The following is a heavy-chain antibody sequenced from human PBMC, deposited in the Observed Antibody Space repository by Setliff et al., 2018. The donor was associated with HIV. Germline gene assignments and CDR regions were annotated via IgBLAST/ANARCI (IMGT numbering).Heavy chain of an antibody. D-gene: IGHD5-18*01. J-gene: IGHJ3*01. CDR2: IKSKTDGGTT. CDR3: SRDVNWRGYSYGYYGGDAFDV. Sequence: PGGSLRLSCAASGFTFSNAWMSWVRQAPGKGLEWVGRIKSKTDGGTTDYAAPVKGRFTISRDDSKNTLYLQMNSLKTEDTAVYYCSRDVNWRGYSYGYYGGDAFDVWGQGTLVTVSS. CDR1: GFTFSNAW. V-gene: IGHV3-15*01.